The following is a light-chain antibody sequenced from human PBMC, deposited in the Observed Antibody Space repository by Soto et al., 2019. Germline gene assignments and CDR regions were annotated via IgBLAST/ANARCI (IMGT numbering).Light chain of an antibody. Sequence: EIVLTQSPGTLSLSPGERATLSCRASQSVSSSYLAWYQQKPGQAPRLLIYGASSRATGIPDRFSGSGSVTDFTLTISRLEPEDFAVYYCQQNGSSLRNTVGQGTKLEIK. CDR1: QSVSSSY. CDR3: QQNGSSLRNT. V-gene: IGKV3-20*01. J-gene: IGKJ2*01. CDR2: GAS.